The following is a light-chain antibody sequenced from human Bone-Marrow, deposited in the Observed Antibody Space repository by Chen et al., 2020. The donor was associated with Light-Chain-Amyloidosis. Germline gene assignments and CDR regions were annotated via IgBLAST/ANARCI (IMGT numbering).Light chain of an antibody. J-gene: IGLJ1*01. Sequence: QSALTQPASVSGSPGQSITISCTGTSSDVGGDNHVSWYQQHPDKAPKLMIYEVTNRPSWVPDRFYSSKSDNTASLTISGLQTEDEADYFCSSYTITNTRVFGSGTRVTVL. CDR3: SSYTITNTRV. CDR2: EVT. CDR1: SSDVGGDNH. V-gene: IGLV2-14*01.